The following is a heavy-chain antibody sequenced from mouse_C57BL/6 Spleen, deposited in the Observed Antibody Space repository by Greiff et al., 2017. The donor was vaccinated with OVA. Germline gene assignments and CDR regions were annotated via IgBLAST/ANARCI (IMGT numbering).Heavy chain of an antibody. Sequence: QVQLQQPGAELVKPGASVKMSCKASGYTFTSYWITWVKQRPGQGLEWIGDIYPGSGSTNYNEKFKSKATLTVDTSSSTAYMQLSSLTSEDSAVYYCARKKLFYDYDGGYAMDYWGQGTSVTVSS. V-gene: IGHV1-55*01. CDR2: IYPGSGST. CDR1: GYTFTSYW. CDR3: ARKKLFYDYDGGYAMDY. J-gene: IGHJ4*01. D-gene: IGHD2-4*01.